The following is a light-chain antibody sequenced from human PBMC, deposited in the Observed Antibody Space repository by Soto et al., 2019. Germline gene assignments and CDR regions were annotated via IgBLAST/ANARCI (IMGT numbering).Light chain of an antibody. V-gene: IGLV2-14*02. Sequence: QSVLTQPASVSGSPGQSITISCTGTSSDVGSYNLVSWYQQHPGKAPKLMIYEGSKRPSGVSNRFSGSKSGNTASLAISGLQSEDEADYYCAAWDDRLNGWVFGGGTKLTVL. CDR1: SSDVGSYNL. CDR2: EGS. CDR3: AAWDDRLNGWV. J-gene: IGLJ3*02.